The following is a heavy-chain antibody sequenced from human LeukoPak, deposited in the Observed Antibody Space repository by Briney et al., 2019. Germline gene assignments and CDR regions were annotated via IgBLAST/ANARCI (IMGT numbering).Heavy chain of an antibody. CDR3: ARERGRSSSGTQSHYFDY. J-gene: IGHJ4*02. Sequence: SETLSLTCAVYGGSFSGYYWSWIRQPPGKGLEWIGEINHSGSTNYNSSLKSRVTISVDTSKNQFSLKLSSVTAADTAVYYCARERGRSSSGTQSHYFDYWGQGTLVTVSS. CDR2: INHSGST. D-gene: IGHD6-6*01. V-gene: IGHV4-34*01. CDR1: GGSFSGYY.